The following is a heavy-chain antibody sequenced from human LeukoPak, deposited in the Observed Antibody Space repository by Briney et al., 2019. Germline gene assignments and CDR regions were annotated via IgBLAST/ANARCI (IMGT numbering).Heavy chain of an antibody. V-gene: IGHV3-30*04. CDR2: LPPDGSYQ. D-gene: IGHD6-13*01. J-gene: IGHJ4*02. Sequence: GRSLRLSCAASGFTFSDYTMQWVRQAPGKGLEWVALLPPDGSYQYYADSLKGRFTISRDNFRNALYLQMNSLRLEDTAVYYCARGLHDRSWYGAHWGQGTLLSVSS. CDR3: ARGLHDRSWYGAH. CDR1: GFTFSDYT.